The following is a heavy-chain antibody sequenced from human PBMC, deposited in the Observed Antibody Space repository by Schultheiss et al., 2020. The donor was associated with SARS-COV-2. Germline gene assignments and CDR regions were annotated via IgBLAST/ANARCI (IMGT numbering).Heavy chain of an antibody. D-gene: IGHD6-13*01. Sequence: GESLKISCSASGFTFSSYAMHWVRQAPGKGLEYVSAISSNGGSTYYADSVKGRFTISRDNSKNTLYLQMNSLRAEDTAVYYCARARGKSSWYYFDYWGQGTLVTVSS. CDR1: GFTFSSYA. J-gene: IGHJ4*02. CDR2: ISSNGGST. V-gene: IGHV3-64*04. CDR3: ARARGKSSWYYFDY.